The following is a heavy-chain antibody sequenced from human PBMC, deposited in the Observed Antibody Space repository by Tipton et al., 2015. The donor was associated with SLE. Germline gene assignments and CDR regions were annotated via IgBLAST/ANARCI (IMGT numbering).Heavy chain of an antibody. CDR1: GGSGTSHF. Sequence: TLSLTCTVSGGSGTSHFWSWMRQSPGKGLEWIGYMYYSGSTNYNPSLKSRVTISIDMSKNQFSLKLSSVTAADTAVYYCGRGKDFWGQGTLVTVSS. V-gene: IGHV4-59*02. CDR2: MYYSGST. CDR3: GRGKDF. J-gene: IGHJ4*02.